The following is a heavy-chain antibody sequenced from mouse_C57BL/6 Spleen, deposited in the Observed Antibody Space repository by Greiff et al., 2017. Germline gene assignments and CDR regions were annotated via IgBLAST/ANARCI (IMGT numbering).Heavy chain of an antibody. CDR3: ARHEDGDYGFAY. V-gene: IGHV2-6-1*01. Sequence: VKLMESGPGLVAPSQSLSITCTVSGFSLTSYGVHWVRQPPGKGLEWLVVIWSDGSTTYNSALKSRLSISKDNSKSQVFLKMNSLQTDDTAMYYCARHEDGDYGFAYWGQGTLVTVSA. J-gene: IGHJ3*01. D-gene: IGHD2-13*01. CDR2: IWSDGST. CDR1: GFSLTSYG.